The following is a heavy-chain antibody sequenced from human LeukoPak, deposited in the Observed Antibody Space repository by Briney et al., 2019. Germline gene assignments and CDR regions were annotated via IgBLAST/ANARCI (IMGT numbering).Heavy chain of an antibody. CDR1: GGSISSSRYY. Sequence: PSETLSLTCTVSGGSISSSRYYWGWIRQPPGKGLEWIGSIYYSGSTYYNPSLKSRVTISVDTSKNQFSLKLSSVTAADTAVYYCARHGSTNWYYYDSSGYPDYWGQGTLVTVSS. D-gene: IGHD3-22*01. J-gene: IGHJ4*02. CDR2: IYYSGST. V-gene: IGHV4-39*01. CDR3: ARHGSTNWYYYDSSGYPDY.